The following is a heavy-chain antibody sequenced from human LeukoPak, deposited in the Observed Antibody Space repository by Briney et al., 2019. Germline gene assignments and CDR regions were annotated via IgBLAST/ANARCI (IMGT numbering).Heavy chain of an antibody. CDR1: GGSISSYY. CDR3: ASDLSSDSSGWYLKGAFDI. V-gene: IGHV4-59*01. CDR2: IYYSGST. J-gene: IGHJ3*02. D-gene: IGHD6-19*01. Sequence: PSETLSLTCTVSGGSISSYYWSWIRQPPGKGLEWIGYIYYSGSTNYNPSLKSRVTISVDTSKNQFSLKLSSVTAADTAVYYCASDLSSDSSGWYLKGAFDIWGQGTMVTVSS.